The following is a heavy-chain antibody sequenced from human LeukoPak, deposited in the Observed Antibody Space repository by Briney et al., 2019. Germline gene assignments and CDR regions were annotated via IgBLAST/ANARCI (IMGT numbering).Heavy chain of an antibody. CDR2: MYLSGTT. J-gene: IGHJ4*02. Sequence: SETLSLTCTVSGDSINSLDLWSWVRQPPGKGLEWIGEMYLSGTTHSNPSVKSRVTISIDKSKNQFFLNLSSVTAADTAVYYCARDSNAGYYYAYRRGHFDYWGQGTLVTVSS. CDR3: ARDSNAGYYYAYRRGHFDY. CDR1: GDSINSLDL. D-gene: IGHD3-22*01. V-gene: IGHV4-4*02.